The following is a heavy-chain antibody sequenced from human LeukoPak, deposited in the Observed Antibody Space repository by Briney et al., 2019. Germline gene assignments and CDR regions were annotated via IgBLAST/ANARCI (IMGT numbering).Heavy chain of an antibody. Sequence: GGSLRLSCAASGFTFSSYAMHWVRQAPGKGLEWVAVIWYDGSNKYYADSVKGRFTISRDNSKNTLYLQMNSLRAEDTAVYYCAKSYYDFWSGYYKWDSHQNYFDYWGQGTLVTVSS. V-gene: IGHV3-33*06. CDR3: AKSYYDFWSGYYKWDSHQNYFDY. CDR2: IWYDGSNK. J-gene: IGHJ4*02. CDR1: GFTFSSYA. D-gene: IGHD3-3*01.